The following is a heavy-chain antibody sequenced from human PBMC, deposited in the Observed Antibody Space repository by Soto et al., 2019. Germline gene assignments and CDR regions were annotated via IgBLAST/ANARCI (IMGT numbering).Heavy chain of an antibody. CDR1: GGTFSTYT. V-gene: IGHV1-69*02. J-gene: IGHJ4*02. D-gene: IGHD2-21*01. CDR3: ARGATAGDRAVHY. Sequence: QVQLVQSGAEVKKPGSSVKVSCKTSGGTFSTYTLSWVRQAAGQGLEWMGRIIPVLDKANYAQKFQGRVTITADRSTSTAYMELSSLRSEDTAIYYCARGATAGDRAVHYWGLGTLVSVSS. CDR2: IIPVLDKA.